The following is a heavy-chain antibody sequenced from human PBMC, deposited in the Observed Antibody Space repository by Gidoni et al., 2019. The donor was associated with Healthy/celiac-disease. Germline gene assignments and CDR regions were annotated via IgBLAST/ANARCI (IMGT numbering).Heavy chain of an antibody. D-gene: IGHD3-10*01. CDR1: GFTFRSYW. V-gene: IGHV3-7*04. Sequence: EVQLVESGGGLVQPGGSLRLSCAASGFTFRSYWISWVRQGPGKGLEWVANIKQDGSEKYYVDSVKGRFTISRDNAKNSLYLQMNSLRAEDTAVYYCARPITMVRGVIITDDAFDIWGQGTMVTVSS. CDR2: IKQDGSEK. CDR3: ARPITMVRGVIITDDAFDI. J-gene: IGHJ3*02.